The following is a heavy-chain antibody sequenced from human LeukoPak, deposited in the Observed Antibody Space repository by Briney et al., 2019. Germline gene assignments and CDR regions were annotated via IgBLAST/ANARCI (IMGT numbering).Heavy chain of an antibody. CDR2: ICYGGGT. D-gene: IGHD1-26*01. J-gene: IGHJ6*02. Sequence: SETLSLTCSVSGGSVSSGAYCWGWIRQPPVKGLEWIGTICYGGGTYYNPSLKSRVTISVGTSKNRFSLNLSSLTAADTAVYYCASNLNAGSYSSDYFFYGMDVWGQGTTVTVS. V-gene: IGHV4-39*01. CDR3: ASNLNAGSYSSDYFFYGMDV. CDR1: GGSVSSGAYC.